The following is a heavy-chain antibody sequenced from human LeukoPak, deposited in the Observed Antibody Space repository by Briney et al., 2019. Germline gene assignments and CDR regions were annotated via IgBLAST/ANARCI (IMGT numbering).Heavy chain of an antibody. D-gene: IGHD3-10*01. Sequence: PSETLSLTCTVSGGSISSGGYYWSWIRQHPGKGLEWIGYIYYSGSTYYNPSLRSRVTISVDTSKNQFSLKLSSVTAADTAVYYCARDRNSMVRGVPDPSNWFDPWGQGTLVTVSS. V-gene: IGHV4-31*03. J-gene: IGHJ5*02. CDR3: ARDRNSMVRGVPDPSNWFDP. CDR2: IYYSGST. CDR1: GGSISSGGYY.